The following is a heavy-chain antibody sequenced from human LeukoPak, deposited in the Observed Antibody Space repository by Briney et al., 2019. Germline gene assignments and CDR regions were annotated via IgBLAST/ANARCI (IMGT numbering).Heavy chain of an antibody. Sequence: PSETLSLTCTVSGGSISSYYWSWIRQHPGKGLEWIGYIYYSGSTYYNPSLKSRVTISVDTSKNQFSLKLSSVTAADTAVYYCASRGYGSGSLDYWGQGTLVTVSS. V-gene: IGHV4-59*06. CDR1: GGSISSYY. D-gene: IGHD3-10*01. CDR3: ASRGYGSGSLDY. J-gene: IGHJ4*02. CDR2: IYYSGST.